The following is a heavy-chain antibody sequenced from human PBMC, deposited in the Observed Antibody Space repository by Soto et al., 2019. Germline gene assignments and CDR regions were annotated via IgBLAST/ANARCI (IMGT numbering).Heavy chain of an antibody. V-gene: IGHV1-8*01. CDR3: AVYDFWSGYYTGGLDAFDI. J-gene: IGHJ3*02. CDR2: MNPNSGNT. Sequence: QVQLVQSGAEVQKPGASVKVSCKASGYTFTSYDINWVRQATGQGLEWMGWMNPNSGNTGYAQKFQGRVTMTRNTSISTAYMELSSLRSEDTAVYYCAVYDFWSGYYTGGLDAFDIWGQGTMVTVSS. CDR1: GYTFTSYD. D-gene: IGHD3-3*01.